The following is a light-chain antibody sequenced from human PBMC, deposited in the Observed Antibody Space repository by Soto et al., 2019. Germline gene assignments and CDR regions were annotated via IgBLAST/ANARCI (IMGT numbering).Light chain of an antibody. Sequence: ESVLTQSPGTLSLSPGERATLSRRASQSVSSSYLAWYQQKPGQAPRLLIYGASSRATGIPHRFSGSGSGTDFTLTISRLEPEDFAVYYCQQYGSSPRTFGQGTKVEI. CDR1: QSVSSSY. J-gene: IGKJ1*01. CDR2: GAS. CDR3: QQYGSSPRT. V-gene: IGKV3-20*01.